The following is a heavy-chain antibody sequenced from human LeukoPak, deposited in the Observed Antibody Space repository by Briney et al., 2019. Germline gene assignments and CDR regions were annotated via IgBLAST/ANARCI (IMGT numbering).Heavy chain of an antibody. CDR3: ARHPSPQLHHFDY. Sequence: ASVKVSCKASGYTFTSYYMHWVRQAPGQGLEWMGIINPSGGSTSYAQKFQGRVTMTRDASTNTVYMELSSLRSEDTAVYYCARHPSPQLHHFDYWGQGTLVTVSS. CDR2: INPSGGST. CDR1: GYTFTSYY. D-gene: IGHD2-2*01. J-gene: IGHJ4*02. V-gene: IGHV1-46*01.